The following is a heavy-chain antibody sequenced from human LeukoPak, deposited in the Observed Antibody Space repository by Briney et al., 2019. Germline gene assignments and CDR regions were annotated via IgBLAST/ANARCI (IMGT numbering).Heavy chain of an antibody. CDR3: ARRTLGYCSSTSCYKYNWFDP. CDR1: GYTFTSYD. J-gene: IGHJ5*02. CDR2: MNPNSGNT. V-gene: IGHV1-8*01. Sequence: ASVKVSCKASGYTFTSYDINWVRQATGQGLEWMGWMNPNSGNTGYAQKFQGRVTMTRNTSISTAYMELSSLRSEDTAVYYCARRTLGYCSSTSCYKYNWFDPWAREPWSPSPQ. D-gene: IGHD2-2*02.